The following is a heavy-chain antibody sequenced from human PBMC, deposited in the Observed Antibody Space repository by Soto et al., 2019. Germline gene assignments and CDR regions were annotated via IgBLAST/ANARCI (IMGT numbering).Heavy chain of an antibody. Sequence: GALRLSCTTSGLPFSSYNMNLVRHAPGKGLEWVSAISGSGGSTYYADSVKGRFTISRDNSKNTLCLQMNSLRAEDTAVYYCAKLEGIVVLVAAEAQRPVFDICGQGTMVTVSS. D-gene: IGHD2-15*01. CDR2: ISGSGGST. V-gene: IGHV3-23*01. J-gene: IGHJ3*02. CDR3: AKLEGIVVLVAAEAQRPVFDI. CDR1: GLPFSSYN.